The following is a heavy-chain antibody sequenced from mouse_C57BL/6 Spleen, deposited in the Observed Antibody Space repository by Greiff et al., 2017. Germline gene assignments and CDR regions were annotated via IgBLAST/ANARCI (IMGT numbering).Heavy chain of an antibody. CDR1: GFTFSDSG. CDR2: ISSGSSTI. J-gene: IGHJ2*01. V-gene: IGHV5-17*01. CDR3: ARRGYYFFFDY. D-gene: IGHD2-3*01. Sequence: VQLVESGGGLVKPGGSLKLSCAASGFTFSDSGMHWVRQAPEKGLEWVAYISSGSSTIYYADTVKGRFTISRDNAKNTLFLQMTRLRSEDTAMYYGARRGYYFFFDYWGQGTTLTVSS.